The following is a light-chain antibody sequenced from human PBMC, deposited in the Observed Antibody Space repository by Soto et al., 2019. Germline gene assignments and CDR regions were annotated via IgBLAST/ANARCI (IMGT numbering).Light chain of an antibody. Sequence: DVVMTQSPLSLPVTLGQPASISCRSSQSLVYSDGITYLNWFHQRPGQSPRRLIYKVSNRDSGVPDRFSGSGAGTDFTLKISWVEAEDVGVYYCMQGTHWPPTFGQGTKLEI. CDR3: MQGTHWPPT. CDR2: KVS. V-gene: IGKV2-30*01. CDR1: QSLVYSDGITY. J-gene: IGKJ2*01.